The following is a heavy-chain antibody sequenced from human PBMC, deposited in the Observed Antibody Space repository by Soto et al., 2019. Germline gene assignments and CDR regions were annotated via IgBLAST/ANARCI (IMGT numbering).Heavy chain of an antibody. D-gene: IGHD2-15*01. CDR2: IYYGGRI. CDR1: AGSTGGYH. CDR3: ASEGSYHCNLDYYF. J-gene: IGHJ4*02. V-gene: IGHV4-59*01. Sequence: SDTLSLTSTVSAGSTGGYHWTLIPHPPRKGLPWIGYIYYGGRINYNPSLKGRVTTSVDTTNHKFSLKLCSVTAAVSAVYYCASEGSYHCNLDYYFWGQGTLVTVSS.